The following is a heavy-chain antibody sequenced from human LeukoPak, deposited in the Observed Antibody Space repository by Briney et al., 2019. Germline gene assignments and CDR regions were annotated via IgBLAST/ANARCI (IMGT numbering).Heavy chain of an antibody. Sequence: SETLSLTCTVSGGSISSYYWSWIRQPPGKGLEWIGYIYYSGSTNYNPSLKSRVTISVDTSKNQFSLKLSSVTAADTAVYYCARGRYSSSWTSYFDYWGQGTLVTVSS. CDR1: GGSISSYY. V-gene: IGHV4-59*01. CDR2: IYYSGST. CDR3: ARGRYSSSWTSYFDY. D-gene: IGHD6-13*01. J-gene: IGHJ4*02.